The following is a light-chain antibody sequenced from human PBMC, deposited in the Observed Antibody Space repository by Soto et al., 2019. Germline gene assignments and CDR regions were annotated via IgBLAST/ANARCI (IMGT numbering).Light chain of an antibody. V-gene: IGKV3-20*01. Sequence: EIVLTQSPATLSLSPGDRATLSCRASQSVSSYLAWYQQKPGQAPRLLIYGASSRATGIPDRFSGSGSGTDFTLTISRLEPEDFAVYYCQQYGSSPLTFGGGTKVDIK. CDR3: QQYGSSPLT. CDR2: GAS. CDR1: QSVSSY. J-gene: IGKJ4*01.